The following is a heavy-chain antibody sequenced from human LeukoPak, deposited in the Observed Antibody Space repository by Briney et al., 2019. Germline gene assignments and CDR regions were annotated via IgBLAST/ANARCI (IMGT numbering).Heavy chain of an antibody. Sequence: ASVKVSCKASGYTVSDYFIHWVRQAPAQGLEWMGRINPNSGVTEYAHNFQGRVTMTRDTSISVSYMELNWLTSDDTAVYYCARDLSSTSNWELDYWGQGTLVTVSS. CDR1: GYTVSDYF. D-gene: IGHD7-27*01. CDR2: INPNSGVT. CDR3: ARDLSSTSNWELDY. J-gene: IGHJ4*02. V-gene: IGHV1-2*06.